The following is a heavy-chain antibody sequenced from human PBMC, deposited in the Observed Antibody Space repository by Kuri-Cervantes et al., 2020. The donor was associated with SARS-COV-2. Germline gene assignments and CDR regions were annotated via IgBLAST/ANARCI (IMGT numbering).Heavy chain of an antibody. D-gene: IGHD5-24*01. CDR3: ARLIGDGYPRYSFDH. J-gene: IGHJ4*02. Sequence: GESLKISCSASGFTFSSYSINWVRQAPGKGLEWVSSISSWSTYIFYADSVKGRFTLSRDNARNSLYLQMNSLRAEDMAVYYCARLIGDGYPRYSFDHWGQGTLVTVSS. V-gene: IGHV3-21*01. CDR2: ISSWSTYI. CDR1: GFTFSSYS.